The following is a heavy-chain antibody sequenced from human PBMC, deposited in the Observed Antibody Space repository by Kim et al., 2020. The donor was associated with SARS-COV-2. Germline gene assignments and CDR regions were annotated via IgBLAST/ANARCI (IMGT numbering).Heavy chain of an antibody. J-gene: IGHJ4*02. CDR2: T. D-gene: IGHD3-3*01. V-gene: IGHV4-59*01. CDR3: ARRFWSGYFDY. Sequence: TNHTPSLKSRVTISVDTSKNQFSLKLSSVTAADTAVYYCARRFWSGYFDYWGQGTLVTVSS.